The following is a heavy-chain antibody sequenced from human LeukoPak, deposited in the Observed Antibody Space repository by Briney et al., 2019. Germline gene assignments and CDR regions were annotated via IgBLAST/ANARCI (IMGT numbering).Heavy chain of an antibody. Sequence: PGGSLRLSCAASGFTFSNAWMSWVRQAPGKGLEWVGRIKSKTDGGTTDYAAPVKGRFTISRDDSKNTLYLQMNSLKTEGTAVYYCTTLLPFVGVTATDYWGQGTLVTVSS. J-gene: IGHJ4*02. CDR2: IKSKTDGGTT. CDR3: TTLLPFVGVTATDY. CDR1: GFTFSNAW. D-gene: IGHD2-21*02. V-gene: IGHV3-15*01.